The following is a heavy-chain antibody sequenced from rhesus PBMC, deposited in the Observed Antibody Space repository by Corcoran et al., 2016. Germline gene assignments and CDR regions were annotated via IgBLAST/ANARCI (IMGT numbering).Heavy chain of an antibody. Sequence: QLQLQESGPGLVKPSETLSVTCAVSGGSISSSYWSWIRQAPGKGLEWMWYIYGSGSSTNYNPALKSRVTLSVDTTKNQLSLKLSSVTTADTAVYYCAQRVVFTASFDYWGQGVLVTVSS. CDR2: IYGSGSST. CDR3: AQRVVFTASFDY. CDR1: GGSISSSY. V-gene: IGHV4-169*01. D-gene: IGHD2-27*01. J-gene: IGHJ4*01.